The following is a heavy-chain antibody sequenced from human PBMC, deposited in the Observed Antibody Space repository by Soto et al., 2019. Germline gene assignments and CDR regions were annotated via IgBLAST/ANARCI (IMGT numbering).Heavy chain of an antibody. CDR2: IIPILGIA. V-gene: IGHV1-69*04. J-gene: IGHJ4*02. CDR3: AREAGYSSGWYPY. D-gene: IGHD6-19*01. Sequence: SVKVSCKASGGTFSSYTISWVRQAPGQGLEWMGRIIPILGIANYAQKFQGRVTITADKSTSTAYMELSSLRSEDTAVYYCAREAGYSSGWYPYWGQGTLVTVSS. CDR1: GGTFSSYT.